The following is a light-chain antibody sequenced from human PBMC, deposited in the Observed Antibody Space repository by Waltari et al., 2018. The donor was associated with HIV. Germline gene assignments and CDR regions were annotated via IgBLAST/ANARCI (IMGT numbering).Light chain of an antibody. CDR3: QSADSSGPI. V-gene: IGLV3-25*03. Sequence: SSELTQPPSVSVSPGQTARITCSGDALPKQYVYWYRQKTGQAPVVVKYKDNERPSGIPERISGSSSGTTVTLTISGVQADDEADYYCQSADSSGPIFGGGTKLTVL. J-gene: IGLJ2*01. CDR2: KDN. CDR1: ALPKQY.